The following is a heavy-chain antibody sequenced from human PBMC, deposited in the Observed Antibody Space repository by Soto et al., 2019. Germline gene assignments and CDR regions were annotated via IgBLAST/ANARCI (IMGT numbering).Heavy chain of an antibody. CDR2: NIPIFGTA. J-gene: IGHJ6*02. D-gene: IGHD2-2*01. CDR1: GGTFSSYA. CDR3: ARQPVYCSSTSCYATSGIGAYYYGMDV. Sequence: QVQLVQSGAEVKKPGSSVKVSCKASGGTFSSYAISWVRQAPGQGLEWMGGNIPIFGTANYAQKFQGRVTITADESTSTAYMEQSSLRSEDTDVYSCARQPVYCSSTSCYATSGIGAYYYGMDVWGQGTTVTVSS. V-gene: IGHV1-69*01.